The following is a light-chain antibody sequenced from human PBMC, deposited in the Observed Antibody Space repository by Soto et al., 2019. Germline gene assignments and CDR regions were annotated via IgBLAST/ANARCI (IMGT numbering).Light chain of an antibody. CDR3: QQYSNWPPGT. J-gene: IGKJ1*01. Sequence: EIVMTQSPTTLSVSPGERATLSCSASQSVRSNLAWYQQKPGQAPRLLIYGASTRATGIPARFSGSGSGTEFTLTISSLQSEDFAVYYCQQYSNWPPGTFGQGTKLDIK. CDR1: QSVRSN. CDR2: GAS. V-gene: IGKV3-15*01.